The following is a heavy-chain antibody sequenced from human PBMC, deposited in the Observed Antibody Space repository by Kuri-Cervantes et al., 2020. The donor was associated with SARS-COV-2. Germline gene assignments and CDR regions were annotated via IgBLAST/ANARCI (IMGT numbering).Heavy chain of an antibody. J-gene: IGHJ3*02. CDR1: GFNFSRTD. D-gene: IGHD3-10*01. CDR2: ISYDGSNK. V-gene: IGHV3-30-3*01. CDR3: ARGGLPITMGDGAYDI. Sequence: GGSLRLSCAASGFNFSRTDMHWVRQAPGKGLEWVAFISYDGSNKYYADSVKGRFTISRDNSKNTLYLQMNSLRAEDTAVYYCARGGLPITMGDGAYDIWGQGTMVTVSS.